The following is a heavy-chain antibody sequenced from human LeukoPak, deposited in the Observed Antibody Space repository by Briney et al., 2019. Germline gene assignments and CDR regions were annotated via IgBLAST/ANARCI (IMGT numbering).Heavy chain of an antibody. Sequence: SETLSLTCTVSGGSISSYYWSWIRQPPGKGLEWIGYIYYSGSTYYNPSLKSRVTISIDTSKNQFSLKLSSVTAADTAVYYCASEYRSDSYFDLWGRGTLVTVSS. V-gene: IGHV4-59*01. J-gene: IGHJ2*01. D-gene: IGHD6-19*01. CDR2: IYYSGST. CDR1: GGSISSYY. CDR3: ASEYRSDSYFDL.